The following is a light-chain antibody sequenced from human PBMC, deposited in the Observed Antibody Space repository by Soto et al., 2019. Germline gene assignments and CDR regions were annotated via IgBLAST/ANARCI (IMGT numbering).Light chain of an antibody. CDR1: QSLLHSDGKTY. J-gene: IGKJ5*01. CDR2: EVS. V-gene: IGKV2D-29*01. Sequence: DIVLTQTPLSLAVTPGQPASVSCKSSQSLLHSDGKTYLYWYLQKPGQPPQSLIYEVSNRFSGVPDRFSGSGSGTAFTLTISRVETEDVGLYYCMQSVQYPLTFGQGTRLEI. CDR3: MQSVQYPLT.